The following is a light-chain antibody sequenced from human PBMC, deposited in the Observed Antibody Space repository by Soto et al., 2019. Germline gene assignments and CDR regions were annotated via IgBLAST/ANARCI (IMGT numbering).Light chain of an antibody. V-gene: IGKV3-20*01. CDR2: GAS. Sequence: EIVLTQSPGTLSLSPGERATLSCGASQSFTSNYLAWYQQKPGQAPRLLIYGASSRATGIPDRFSGSGSGTDFTLTISRLEPEDFAVYYCQQHGSSPRTFGQGTKVDIK. CDR3: QQHGSSPRT. CDR1: QSFTSNY. J-gene: IGKJ1*01.